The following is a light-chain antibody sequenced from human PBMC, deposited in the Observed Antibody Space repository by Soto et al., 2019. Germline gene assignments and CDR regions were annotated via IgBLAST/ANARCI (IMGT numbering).Light chain of an antibody. CDR1: SSNIGGNS. J-gene: IGLJ1*01. V-gene: IGLV1-51*01. CDR3: GSWYSIVSTYV. CDR2: DDN. Sequence: QSALTQPRSVSAAPGQKVTISCSGSSSNIGGNSVSWYHQLPGTAPKLLIYDDNKRPSGIPDRFSGSKSGTSATLGITGFQTGDESDYYCGSWYSIVSTYVFGNRSKV.